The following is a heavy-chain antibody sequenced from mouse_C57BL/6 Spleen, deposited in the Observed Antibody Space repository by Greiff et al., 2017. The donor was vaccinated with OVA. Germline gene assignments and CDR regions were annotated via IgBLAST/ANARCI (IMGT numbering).Heavy chain of an antibody. CDR1: GYAFSSSW. CDR3: ARGSLPGV. V-gene: IGHV1-82*01. Sequence: VQLQQSGPELVKPGASVKIPCKASGYAFSSSWMNWVKQRPGKGLEWIGRIYPGDGDTNYNGKFKGKATLTADKSSSTAYMQLSSLTSEDSAVYFCARGSLPGVWGTGTTVTVSS. CDR2: IYPGDGDT. D-gene: IGHD6-1*01. J-gene: IGHJ1*03.